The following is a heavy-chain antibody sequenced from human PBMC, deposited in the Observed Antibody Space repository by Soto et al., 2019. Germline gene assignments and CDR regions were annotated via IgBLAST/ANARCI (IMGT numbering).Heavy chain of an antibody. CDR2: IIPIFGRA. D-gene: IGHD3-3*01. Sequence: SVKVSCKASGGTFSSYSISWVRQTPGQGLEWMGGIIPIFGRATYAQKIEGRATITADESTSRAYMELSRLGSEDRAVHNCARTGADDFWSGYYRYYLDHWGQGTLVTVS. CDR3: ARTGADDFWSGYYRYYLDH. J-gene: IGHJ4*02. CDR1: GGTFSSYS. V-gene: IGHV1-69*13.